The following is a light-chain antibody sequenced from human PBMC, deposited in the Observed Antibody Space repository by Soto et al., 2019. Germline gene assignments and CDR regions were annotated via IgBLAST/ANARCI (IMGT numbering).Light chain of an antibody. Sequence: EIVMTQSPATLSVSPGERATLSCRASQSVSSNLAWYQQKPGQAPRFLIYGASTRATGIPARFSGSGSGTEFNLTISSLQSEDFGVYYCQQYNNWPRATFGGGTKVDIK. CDR3: QQYNNWPRAT. CDR1: QSVSSN. CDR2: GAS. V-gene: IGKV3-15*01. J-gene: IGKJ4*01.